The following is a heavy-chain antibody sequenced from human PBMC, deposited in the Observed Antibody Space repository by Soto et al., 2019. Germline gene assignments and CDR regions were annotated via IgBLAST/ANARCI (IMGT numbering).Heavy chain of an antibody. CDR3: ARIRTGQCPLSSGP. CDR2: IDWDDDK. CDR1: VLSLRKKEVC. D-gene: IGHD6-19*01. Sequence: SGAEPRYPEQTLTIDCRSSVLSLRKKEVCVSWIRQPPGKALEWLARIDWDDDKNYNTSLKTRLTISKDTSKNQVVLTMTNMDFVDTATYYCARIRTGQCPLSSGPWGQGTLVTVSS. J-gene: IGHJ5*02. V-gene: IGHV2-70*11.